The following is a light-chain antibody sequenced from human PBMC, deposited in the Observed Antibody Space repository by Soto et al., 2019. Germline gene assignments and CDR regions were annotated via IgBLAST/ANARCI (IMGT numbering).Light chain of an antibody. CDR3: LQHYNYPWT. Sequence: EIFLTQSPATLSLSRGEIATLSWRASQSVSSYLAWYQQKPGQAPRLLIYDASNRATGIPARFSGSGSGTDFTLTISSLQPEDFATYSCLQHYNYPWTFGQRTKVDIK. J-gene: IGKJ1*01. CDR2: DAS. CDR1: QSVSSY. V-gene: IGKV3-11*01.